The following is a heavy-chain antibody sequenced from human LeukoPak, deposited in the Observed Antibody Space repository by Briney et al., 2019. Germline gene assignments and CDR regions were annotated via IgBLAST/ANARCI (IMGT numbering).Heavy chain of an antibody. Sequence: SETLSLTCAVYGGSFSDYYWSWIRQPPGKGLEWIGEINRRGSTNYNPSLKGRVTISIGTSNNQFSLKLSSVTAADTAVYYCARVPMFNFDYWGQGTLVTVSS. V-gene: IGHV4-34*01. CDR2: INRRGST. D-gene: IGHD3-10*02. CDR1: GGSFSDYY. CDR3: ARVPMFNFDY. J-gene: IGHJ4*02.